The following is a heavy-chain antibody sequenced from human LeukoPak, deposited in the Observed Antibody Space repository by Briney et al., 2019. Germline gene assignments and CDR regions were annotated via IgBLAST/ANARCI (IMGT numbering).Heavy chain of an antibody. J-gene: IGHJ6*02. V-gene: IGHV4-59*01. D-gene: IGHD5/OR15-5a*01. CDR3: ARRSTHYYYAMDV. CDR2: INYSGST. CDR1: AGSISSYY. Sequence: SETLSLTCTVSAGSISSYYWSWIRQPPGKGLEWIGFINYSGSTNYNPSLKSRVTISVDTPNNRFSLKLTSVTAADTAVYYCARRSTHYYYAMDVWGQGTTVTASS.